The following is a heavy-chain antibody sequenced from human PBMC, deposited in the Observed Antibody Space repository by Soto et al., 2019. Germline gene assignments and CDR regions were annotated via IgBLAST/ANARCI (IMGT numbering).Heavy chain of an antibody. CDR2: IYYSGST. D-gene: IGHD2-21*02. V-gene: IGHV4-30-4*01. J-gene: IGHJ4*02. CDR3: ARDRSGPYCGGDCSIDY. CDR1: GGSISSGDYY. Sequence: SETLSLTCTVSGGSISSGDYYWSWIRQPPGKGLEWIGYIYYSGSTYHNPSLKSRVTISVDTSKNQFSLKLSSVTAADTAVYYCARDRSGPYCGGDCSIDYWGQGTLVTVSS.